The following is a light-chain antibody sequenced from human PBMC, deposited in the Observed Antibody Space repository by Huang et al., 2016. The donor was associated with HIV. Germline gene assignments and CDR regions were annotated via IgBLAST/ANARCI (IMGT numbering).Light chain of an antibody. Sequence: DIVMTQSPNSLAVSLGERATINCKSSQSVLHSSRNMNYLAWYQQKPGQPPKLLIYWASSRESGVPDRFSGSGSATDFTLTIRSLQAEDVAIYYCQQYYSIPPSFGGGTKVEIK. J-gene: IGKJ4*01. V-gene: IGKV4-1*01. CDR1: QSVLHSSRNMNY. CDR3: QQYYSIPPS. CDR2: WAS.